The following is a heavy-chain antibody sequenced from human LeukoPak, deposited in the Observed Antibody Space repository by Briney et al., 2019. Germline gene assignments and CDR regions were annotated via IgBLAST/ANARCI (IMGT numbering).Heavy chain of an antibody. D-gene: IGHD2-8*01. Sequence: PSETLSLTCSVSGGPIISYYMSWIRQPPGKGLEWIGYIYYSGSTNYNPSLKSRVTISVDTSKNQFSLKLSSVTAADTAVYYCARGGDCTNGVCYSYYMDVWGKGTTVTVSS. CDR1: GGPIISYY. J-gene: IGHJ6*03. V-gene: IGHV4-59*01. CDR2: IYYSGST. CDR3: ARGGDCTNGVCYSYYMDV.